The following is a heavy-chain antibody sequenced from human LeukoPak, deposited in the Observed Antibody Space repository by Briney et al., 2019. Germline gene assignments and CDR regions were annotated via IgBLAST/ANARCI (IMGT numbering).Heavy chain of an antibody. CDR3: ARDLGDIVATMIFYY. Sequence: GGSLRLFCAASGFTFSSYDMNWVRQAPGKGLEWVSYISSSGSTIYYADSVKGRFTISRDNAKNSLYLQMNSLRAEDTAVYYCARDLGDIVATMIFYYWGQGTLVTVCS. CDR1: GFTFSSYD. D-gene: IGHD5-12*01. CDR2: ISSSGSTI. V-gene: IGHV3-48*03. J-gene: IGHJ4*02.